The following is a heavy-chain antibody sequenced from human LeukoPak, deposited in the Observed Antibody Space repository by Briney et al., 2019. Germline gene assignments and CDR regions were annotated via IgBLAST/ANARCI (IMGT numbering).Heavy chain of an antibody. Sequence: GGSLRLSCAASGFNVSSNYMSWVRQAPGKGLEWVSVIYSGGSTYYADSVKGRFTISRDNSKNTLYLQMNSLRAEDTAVYYCEKSEAVAGMSDFDYWGQGTLVTVSS. CDR2: IYSGGST. J-gene: IGHJ4*02. D-gene: IGHD6-19*01. V-gene: IGHV3-53*01. CDR3: EKSEAVAGMSDFDY. CDR1: GFNVSSNY.